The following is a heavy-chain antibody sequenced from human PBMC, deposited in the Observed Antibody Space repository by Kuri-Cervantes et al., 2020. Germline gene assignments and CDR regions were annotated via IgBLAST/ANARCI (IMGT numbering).Heavy chain of an antibody. CDR3: ARDGLEILPAAAHFFDY. J-gene: IGHJ4*02. CDR1: GFTFSSYG. V-gene: IGHV3-30*03. D-gene: IGHD2-2*01. Sequence: GSLRLSCAASGFTFSSYGMHWVRQAPGKGLEWVAVISYDGSNKYYADSVKGRFTISRDNSKNTLYLQMNSLRAEDTAVYYCARDGLEILPAAAHFFDYWGQGTLVTVSS. CDR2: ISYDGSNK.